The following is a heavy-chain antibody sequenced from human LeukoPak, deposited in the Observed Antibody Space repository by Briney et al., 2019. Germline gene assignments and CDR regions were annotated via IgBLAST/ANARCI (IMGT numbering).Heavy chain of an antibody. D-gene: IGHD6-13*01. CDR1: GFTFSSHW. V-gene: IGHV3-7*01. CDR3: ARDSEHSSSFALDI. Sequence: GGSLRLSCAASGFTFSSHWMSWVRQAPGKGLKWVANINQDGSEKYYVDSVMGRFTVSRDNAKNSLYLQINSLRAEDTAVYFCARDSEHSSSFALDIWGQGTMVTLSS. CDR2: INQDGSEK. J-gene: IGHJ3*02.